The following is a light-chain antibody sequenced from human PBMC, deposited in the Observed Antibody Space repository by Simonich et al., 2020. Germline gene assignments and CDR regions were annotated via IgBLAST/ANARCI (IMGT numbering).Light chain of an antibody. CDR2: WAS. CDR1: QSVLYNSNNKNY. CDR3: QQYYTTPHT. Sequence: DIVMTQSPDSLAVSLGERATINCKSSQSVLYNSNNKNYLAWYQQKPRQPPKLLIYWASTRESGVPDRFSGSGSGTDFTLTISSLQAEDVAVYYCQQYYTTPHTFGQGTKLDIK. J-gene: IGKJ2*01. V-gene: IGKV4-1*01.